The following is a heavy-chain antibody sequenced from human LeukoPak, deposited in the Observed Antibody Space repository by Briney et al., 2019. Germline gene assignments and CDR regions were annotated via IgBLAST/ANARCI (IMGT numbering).Heavy chain of an antibody. J-gene: IGHJ4*02. CDR2: IYYSGDT. V-gene: IGHV4-59*01. D-gene: IGHD3-3*01. Sequence: SETLSLTSTVSVGSICLNYWSWIRQPPGKGLEWIGNIYYSGDTNYNPSLRSRVTISVDTSKIQFSLKLTSVTTADTAVYFCATSAIFGVVDSWGQGTLVTVSS. CDR1: VGSICLNY. CDR3: ATSAIFGVVDS.